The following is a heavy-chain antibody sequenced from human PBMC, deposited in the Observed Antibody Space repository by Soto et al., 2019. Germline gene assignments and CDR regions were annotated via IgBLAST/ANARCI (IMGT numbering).Heavy chain of an antibody. J-gene: IGHJ6*03. CDR1: GYAFNSCC. V-gene: IGHV1-18*01. CDR3: ARWAKYSCSGGPYYYMDL. D-gene: IGHD6-6*01. CDR2: ISAYNGNT. Sequence: ASVKVSCKASGYAFNSCCISWLRHAPGQGLEWMGWISAYNGNTNYAQKLQGRVTMTTDTSTSTAYMELRSLRSDDTAVYYCARWAKYSCSGGPYYYMDLWGKGTTVTVSS.